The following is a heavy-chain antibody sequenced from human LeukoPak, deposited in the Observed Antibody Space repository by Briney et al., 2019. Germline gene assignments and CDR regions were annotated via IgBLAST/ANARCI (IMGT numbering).Heavy chain of an antibody. Sequence: ASVKVSCKASGYTFTCYYMHWERQAPGQGLEWMGWINPNSGGTNYAQKFQGRVTMTRDTSISTAYMELSRLRSDDTAVYYCARVPYYYDSSGYLAVINWFDPWGQGTLVTVSS. D-gene: IGHD3-22*01. J-gene: IGHJ5*02. CDR2: INPNSGGT. CDR1: GYTFTCYY. V-gene: IGHV1-2*02. CDR3: ARVPYYYDSSGYLAVINWFDP.